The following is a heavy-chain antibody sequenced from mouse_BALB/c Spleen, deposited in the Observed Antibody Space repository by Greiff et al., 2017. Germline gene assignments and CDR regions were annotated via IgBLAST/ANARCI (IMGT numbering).Heavy chain of an antibody. D-gene: IGHD2-14*01. CDR2: IWAGGST. CDR1: GFSLTSYG. CDR3: ARGYRYDGYYYAMDY. J-gene: IGHJ4*01. V-gene: IGHV2-9*02. Sequence: VQGVESGPGLVAPSQSLSITCTVSGFSLTSYGVHWVRQPPGKGLEWLGVIWAGGSTNYNSALMSRLSISKDNSKSQVFLKMNSLQTDDTAMYYCARGYRYDGYYYAMDYWGQGTSVTVSS.